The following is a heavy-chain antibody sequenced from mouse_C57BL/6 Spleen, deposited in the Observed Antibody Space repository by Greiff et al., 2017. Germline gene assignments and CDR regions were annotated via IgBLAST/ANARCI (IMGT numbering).Heavy chain of an antibody. CDR2: IDPSDSYT. CDR3: ARDHPFDY. J-gene: IGHJ2*01. CDR1: GYTFTSYW. V-gene: IGHV1-69*01. Sequence: QVQLQQPGTELVKPGASVKLSCKASGYTFTSYWMHWVKQRPGQGLEWIGEIDPSDSYTNYNQKFKGKSTLTVDKSSSTAYMQLSSLTSEDSAVYYCARDHPFDYWGQGTTLTVSS.